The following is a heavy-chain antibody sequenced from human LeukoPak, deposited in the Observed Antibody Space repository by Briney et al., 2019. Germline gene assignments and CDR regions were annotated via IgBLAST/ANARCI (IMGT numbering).Heavy chain of an antibody. CDR1: GYTFSSYG. J-gene: IGHJ4*02. CDR2: IVPILGIA. V-gene: IGHV1-69*04. CDR3: ARVKRVAIDY. D-gene: IGHD2-15*01. Sequence: ASVKLSCKASGYTFSSYGMSWVRQAPGQGLEWMGRIVPILGIANYAQKFQGRVTITADKSTSTAYMELSSLRSEDTAVYSCARVKRVAIDYWGQGTLVTVSS.